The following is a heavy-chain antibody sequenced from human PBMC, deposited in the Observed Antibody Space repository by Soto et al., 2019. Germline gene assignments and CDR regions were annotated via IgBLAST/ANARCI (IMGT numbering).Heavy chain of an antibody. CDR2: IYYSGST. J-gene: IGHJ6*03. Sequence: SETLSLTCTVSGGSISSSSYYWGWIRQPPGKGLEWIGSIYYSGSTYYNPSLKSRVTISVDTSKNQFSLKLSSVTAADTAVYYCARLYCTNGVCYTPSYYYMDVWGKGTTVTVSS. V-gene: IGHV4-39*01. CDR1: GGSISSSSYY. CDR3: ARLYCTNGVCYTPSYYYMDV. D-gene: IGHD2-8*01.